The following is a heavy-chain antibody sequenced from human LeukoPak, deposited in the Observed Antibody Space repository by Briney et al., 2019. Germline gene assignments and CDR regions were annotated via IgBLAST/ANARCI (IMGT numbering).Heavy chain of an antibody. CDR2: IKSDGSST. Sequence: GGSLRLSCAASGFTFRSYWMHWVRLPPGKGLVWVSRIKSDGSSTSYADFVKGRFTISRDNAKNTLYLQMNSLRTEDTAVYYCASGPTVGGYWGQGTLVTVSS. V-gene: IGHV3-74*01. CDR3: ASGPTVGGY. J-gene: IGHJ4*02. D-gene: IGHD4-11*01. CDR1: GFTFRSYW.